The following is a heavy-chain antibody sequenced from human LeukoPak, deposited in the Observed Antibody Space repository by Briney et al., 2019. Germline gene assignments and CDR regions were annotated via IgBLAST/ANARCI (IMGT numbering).Heavy chain of an antibody. V-gene: IGHV4-4*07. CDR1: GGSISTYY. CDR3: ARDNPGNGWFFDE. CDR2: IYNSGST. D-gene: IGHD3-10*01. J-gene: IGHJ4*02. Sequence: PSETLSLTCSVTGGSISTYYWNWIRQPAGKGLEWIGRIYNSGSTNYNASLKSRVTMSVDRAKNQFSLRLTSVTAADTAVYYCARDNPGNGWFFDEWGQGTLVTVSS.